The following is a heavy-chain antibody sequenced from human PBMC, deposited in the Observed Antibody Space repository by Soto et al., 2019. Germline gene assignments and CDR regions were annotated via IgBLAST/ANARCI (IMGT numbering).Heavy chain of an antibody. CDR2: INPSGGST. V-gene: IGHV1-46*01. J-gene: IGHJ6*02. CDR1: GYTFTSYY. CDR3: WRQLSMGSSGYVGAENHSGLAV. Sequence: ASLKLSCKASGYTFTSYYMHWVRQAPGQGLEWMGIINPSGGSTIYAQKFQGRVTMTRDTSTSTVYMELSSLRSEDTAVYYFWRQLSMGSSGYVGAENHSGLAVPGQPPMVTVSS. D-gene: IGHD6-25*01.